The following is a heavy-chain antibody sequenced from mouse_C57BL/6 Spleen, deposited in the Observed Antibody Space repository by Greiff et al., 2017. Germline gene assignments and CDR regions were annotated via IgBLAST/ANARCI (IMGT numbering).Heavy chain of an antibody. CDR2: IYPRSGNT. D-gene: IGHD2-4*01. V-gene: IGHV1-81*01. CDR1: GYTFTSYG. CDR3: ARRDYDYESAFAY. J-gene: IGHJ3*01. Sequence: QVQLKQSGAELARPGASVKLSCKASGYTFTSYGISWVKQRTGQGLEWIGEIYPRSGNTYYNEKFKGKATLTADKSSSTAYMELRSLTSEDSAVYFCARRDYDYESAFAYWGQGTLVTVSA.